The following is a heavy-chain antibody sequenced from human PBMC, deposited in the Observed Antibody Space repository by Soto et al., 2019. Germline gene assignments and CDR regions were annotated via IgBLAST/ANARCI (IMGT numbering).Heavy chain of an antibody. CDR3: ARGGPYYYDSSGYYEPPSP. V-gene: IGHV1-18*04. Sequence: GASVKVSCKASGYTFTSYGISWVRRAPGQGLEWMGWISAYNGNTNYAQKLQGRVTMTTDTSTSTAYMELRSLRSDDTAVYYCARGGPYYYDSSGYYEPPSPWGQGTLVTVSS. J-gene: IGHJ5*02. CDR1: GYTFTSYG. CDR2: ISAYNGNT. D-gene: IGHD3-22*01.